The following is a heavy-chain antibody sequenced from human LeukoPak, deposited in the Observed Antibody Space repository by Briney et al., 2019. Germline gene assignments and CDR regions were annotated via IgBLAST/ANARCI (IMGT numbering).Heavy chain of an antibody. Sequence: GESLKISCKGSGYSFTSYWIGWVRQMPGKGLEWIGIIYPGDSDTRYSPSFQGQVTISADKSISTAYLQWSSLKASDTAMYYCASAVAVAGSRGGFDYWGQGTLVAVSS. D-gene: IGHD6-19*01. J-gene: IGHJ4*02. CDR2: IYPGDSDT. V-gene: IGHV5-51*01. CDR3: ASAVAVAGSRGGFDY. CDR1: GYSFTSYW.